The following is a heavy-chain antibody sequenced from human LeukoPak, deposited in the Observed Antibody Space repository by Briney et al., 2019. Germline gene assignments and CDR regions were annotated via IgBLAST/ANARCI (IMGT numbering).Heavy chain of an antibody. D-gene: IGHD1-26*01. CDR3: ARDPEGATISWFDP. Sequence: ASVKVSCKASGYTFTGYYMHWVRQAPGQGLEWMGWINPNSGGTNYAQKFQGRVTMTRDTSISTAYMELRSLRSDDTAVYYCARDPEGATISWFDPWGQGTLVTVSS. V-gene: IGHV1-2*02. CDR1: GYTFTGYY. J-gene: IGHJ5*02. CDR2: INPNSGGT.